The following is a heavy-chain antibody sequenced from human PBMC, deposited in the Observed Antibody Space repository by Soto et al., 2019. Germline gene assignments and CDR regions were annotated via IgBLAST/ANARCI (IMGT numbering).Heavy chain of an antibody. D-gene: IGHD3-22*01. V-gene: IGHV3-30-3*01. CDR1: GFTFSSYA. Sequence: QVQLVESGGGVVQPGRSLRLSCAASGFTFSSYAMHWVRQAPGKGLEWVAVISYDGSNKYYADSVKGRFTISRDNSKNTVDLQMNSLRAEDTAVYYCARDDSSGYTRYYFDYWGQGTLVTVSS. J-gene: IGHJ4*02. CDR3: ARDDSSGYTRYYFDY. CDR2: ISYDGSNK.